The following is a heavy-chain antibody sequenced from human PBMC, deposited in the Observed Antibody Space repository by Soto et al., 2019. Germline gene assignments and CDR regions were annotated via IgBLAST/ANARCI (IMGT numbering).Heavy chain of an antibody. CDR1: GGSFSNYY. V-gene: IGHV4-34*01. Sequence: QVQLQQWGAGLLKPSETLSLTCAIYGGSFSNYYWNWIRQPPGKGLEWMGKINHNGSTNYSPSLTSRLTISVDTSKNQFSLKLTSVTAADTAVYFCGRGRGYSNAWGSYYSGMDVWGQGTTVTVSS. D-gene: IGHD6-19*01. CDR2: INHNGST. J-gene: IGHJ6*02. CDR3: GRGRGYSNAWGSYYSGMDV.